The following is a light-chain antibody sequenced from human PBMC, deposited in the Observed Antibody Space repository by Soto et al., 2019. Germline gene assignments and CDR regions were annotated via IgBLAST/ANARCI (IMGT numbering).Light chain of an antibody. Sequence: DLQMPQSHSTLSGSVGDSVTITCRASQGISNYLAWYQQKPGKVPKLLIYAASTLQSGVPSRFSGSGSGTDFTLTISSLQAEEFATYYCQQANSFPLTVGGGTKVDI. CDR1: QGISNY. CDR3: QQANSFPLT. J-gene: IGKJ4*01. V-gene: IGKV1-27*01. CDR2: AAS.